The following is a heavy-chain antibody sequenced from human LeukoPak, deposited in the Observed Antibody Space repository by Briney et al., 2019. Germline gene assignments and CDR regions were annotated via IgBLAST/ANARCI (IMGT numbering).Heavy chain of an antibody. CDR3: ARADSSGWWGEFDY. J-gene: IGHJ4*02. CDR1: GFTFSSYA. V-gene: IGHV3-30*01. CDR2: ISYDGSNK. Sequence: PGGSLRLSCAASGFTFSSYAMHWVRQAPGEGLEWVAVISYDGSNKYYADSVKGRFTISRDNSKNTLYLQMNSLRAEDTAVYYCARADSSGWWGEFDYWGQGTLVTVSS. D-gene: IGHD6-19*01.